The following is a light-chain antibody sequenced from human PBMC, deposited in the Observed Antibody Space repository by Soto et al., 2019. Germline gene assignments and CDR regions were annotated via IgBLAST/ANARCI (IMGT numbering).Light chain of an antibody. CDR2: GAS. CDR3: QQYGSSHTT. V-gene: IGKV3-20*01. J-gene: IGKJ1*01. Sequence: IVLTQSSGTLSLSPGERTTLSCRASQSISSYLAWYQQKPGQGPRLLIYGASSGATGTPDRFSGSGSGTDFTLTINRLEPEDFAMYYCQQYGSSHTTFGQGTKV. CDR1: QSISSY.